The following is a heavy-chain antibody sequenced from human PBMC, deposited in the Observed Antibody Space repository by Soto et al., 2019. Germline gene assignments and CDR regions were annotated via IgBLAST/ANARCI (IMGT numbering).Heavy chain of an antibody. CDR3: AREGVYCSGGSCSKTFDY. J-gene: IGHJ4*02. CDR1: GASINSGGYY. V-gene: IGHV4-31*03. CDR2: IYFSGST. D-gene: IGHD2-15*01. Sequence: QVQLQESGPGLVKPSQTLSLTCTVSGASINSGGYYWSWIRQLPGKGLEWIGYIYFSGSTYYNPSLESRVTILLDTSQNQFSLKLSSVTAADTAVYYCAREGVYCSGGSCSKTFDYWGQGTLVTVSS.